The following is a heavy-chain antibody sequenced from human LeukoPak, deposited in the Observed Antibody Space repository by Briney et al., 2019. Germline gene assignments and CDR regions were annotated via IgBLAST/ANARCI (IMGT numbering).Heavy chain of an antibody. CDR2: INPSRGST. Sequence: EASVKVSCKTSGYILSMFWMHWVRQAPGQGLEWMGIINPSRGSTTFAPKFQGRVSMTGDMTTNTVYMEMSGVTSEDTGIYFCARDVSARGAGVVAPGLLPLMNYFGFYMDVWGKGTSVTVSS. CDR3: ARDVSARGAGVVAPGLLPLMNYFGFYMDV. J-gene: IGHJ6*03. V-gene: IGHV1-46*01. CDR1: GYILSMFW. D-gene: IGHD6-13*01.